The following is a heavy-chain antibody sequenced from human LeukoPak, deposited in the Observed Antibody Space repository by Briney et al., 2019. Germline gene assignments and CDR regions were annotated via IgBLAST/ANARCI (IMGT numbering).Heavy chain of an antibody. CDR1: GGSISSYY. CDR2: IYYSGST. Sequence: PSETLSLTCTVSGGSISSYYWSWIRQPPGKGLEWIGYIYYSGSTNYNPSLKSRVTISVDTSKNQFSLKLSSVTAADTAVYYCARDGGHSYGYVPFDYWGQGTLVTVSS. D-gene: IGHD5-18*01. V-gene: IGHV4-59*01. J-gene: IGHJ4*02. CDR3: ARDGGHSYGYVPFDY.